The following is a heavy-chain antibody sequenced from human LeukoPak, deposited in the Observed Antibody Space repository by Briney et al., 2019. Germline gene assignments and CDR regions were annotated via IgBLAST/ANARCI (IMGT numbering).Heavy chain of an antibody. CDR3: ARATVIVPAARLDV. V-gene: IGHV1-3*01. D-gene: IGHD2-2*01. J-gene: IGHJ6*02. Sequence: ASVKVSCKASGYTFTGYYMHWVRQAPGQRLEWMGWINAGNGNTKYSQKFQDRVTITRDTSASTAYMELSSLGSGDTAVYYCARATVIVPAARLDVWGQGTTVIVSS. CDR2: INAGNGNT. CDR1: GYTFTGYY.